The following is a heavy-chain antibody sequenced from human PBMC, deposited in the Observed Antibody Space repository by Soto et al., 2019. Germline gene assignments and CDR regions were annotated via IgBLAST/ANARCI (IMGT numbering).Heavy chain of an antibody. CDR1: GGSISSSNW. CDR3: ARASLITIFGVVISLPYYYYGMDV. CDR2: IYHSGST. V-gene: IGHV4-4*02. J-gene: IGHJ6*02. Sequence: SETLSLTCAVSGGSISSSNWWSWVRQPPGKGLEWIGEIYHSGSTNYNPSLKSRVTISVDKSKNQFSLKLSSVTAADTAVYYCARASLITIFGVVISLPYYYYGMDVWGQGTTVNVSS. D-gene: IGHD3-3*01.